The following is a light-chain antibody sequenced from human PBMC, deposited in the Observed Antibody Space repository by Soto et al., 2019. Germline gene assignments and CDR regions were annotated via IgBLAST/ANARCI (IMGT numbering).Light chain of an antibody. CDR2: DAS. J-gene: IGKJ4*02. CDR1: QSVSSY. CDR3: EQRSNWPLT. Sequence: EIVLTQSPATLSLSPGERATLSCRASQSVSSYFAWYQQKPGQAPRLLIYDASNRATGIPARFSGNGSGTDCPLTISSLEPEDFSVYFWEQRSNWPLTFRGGTKVEIK. V-gene: IGKV3-11*01.